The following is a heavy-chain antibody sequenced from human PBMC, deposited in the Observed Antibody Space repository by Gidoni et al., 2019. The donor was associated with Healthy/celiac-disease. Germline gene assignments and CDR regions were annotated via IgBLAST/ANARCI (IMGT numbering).Heavy chain of an antibody. CDR3: ARSPPIIAAAGRGHAFDI. J-gene: IGHJ3*02. Sequence: QVQLVESGGGVVQPGRSLRLSCAASGFTFSSYGMHWVRQAPGKGLEWVAVIWYDGSNKYYADSVKGRFTISRDNSKNTLYLQMNSLRAEDTAVYYCARSPPIIAAAGRGHAFDIWGQGTMVTVSS. CDR2: IWYDGSNK. D-gene: IGHD6-13*01. CDR1: GFTFSSYG. V-gene: IGHV3-33*01.